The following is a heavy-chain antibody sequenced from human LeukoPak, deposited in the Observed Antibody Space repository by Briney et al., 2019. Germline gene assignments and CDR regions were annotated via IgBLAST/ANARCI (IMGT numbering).Heavy chain of an antibody. CDR3: ASLRDEYYYDSSGYPIDY. CDR2: INHSGST. CDR1: GGSFSGYY. J-gene: IGHJ4*02. V-gene: IGHV4-34*01. D-gene: IGHD3-22*01. Sequence: SPSETLPLTCAVYGGSFSGYYWSWIRQPPGKGLEWIGEINHSGSTNYNPSLKSRVTISVDTSKNQFSLKLSSVTAADTAVYYCASLRDEYYYDSSGYPIDYWGQGTLVTVSS.